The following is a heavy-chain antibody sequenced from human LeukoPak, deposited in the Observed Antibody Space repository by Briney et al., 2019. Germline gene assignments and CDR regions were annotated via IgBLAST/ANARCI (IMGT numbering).Heavy chain of an antibody. D-gene: IGHD6-6*01. Sequence: SETLSLTCTVSGGSISSYYWSWIRQPPGKGLEWIEYIHYSGSTNYNPSLKSRVTISVDTSKNQFSLKLSSVTAADTAVYYCAREGYSSSSAGAFDIWGQGTMVTVSS. CDR3: AREGYSSSSAGAFDI. J-gene: IGHJ3*02. CDR2: IHYSGST. V-gene: IGHV4-59*01. CDR1: GGSISSYY.